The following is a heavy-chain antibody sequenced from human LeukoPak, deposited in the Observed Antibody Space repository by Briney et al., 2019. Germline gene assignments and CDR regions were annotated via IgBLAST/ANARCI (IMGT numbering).Heavy chain of an antibody. CDR1: GFTFSSYA. V-gene: IGHV3-30-3*01. J-gene: IGHJ3*02. CDR3: AASKRGFGDPIYTSHAFDI. D-gene: IGHD3-10*01. CDR2: ISYDGSNK. Sequence: PGRSLRLSCAASGFTFSSYAMHWVRQAPGKGLEWVAVISYDGSNKYYADSVKGRFTISRDNSENTLYLQMNSLRAEDTALYYCAASKRGFGDPIYTSHAFDIWGQGTMVTVSS.